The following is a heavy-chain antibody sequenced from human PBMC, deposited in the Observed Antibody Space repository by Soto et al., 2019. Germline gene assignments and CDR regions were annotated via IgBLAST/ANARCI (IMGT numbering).Heavy chain of an antibody. Sequence: QVQLQESGPGLMKPSQTLSLTCTVSGGSISSADHYWTWIRQHPGKGLEWIGYIYYSGNTYYNPSLNSRLAISVDTSKNQFSLKLSSVTAADTAVYYCARAMVRGVVDYWGQGTLVAVSS. CDR1: GGSISSADHY. D-gene: IGHD3-10*01. J-gene: IGHJ4*02. CDR3: ARAMVRGVVDY. CDR2: IYYSGNT. V-gene: IGHV4-31*03.